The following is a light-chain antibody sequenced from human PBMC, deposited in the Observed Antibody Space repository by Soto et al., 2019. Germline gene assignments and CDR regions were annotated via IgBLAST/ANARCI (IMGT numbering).Light chain of an antibody. Sequence: SVLAQPASLSGSPGQSITISCTGTSSDVGYYNLVSRYQQHPSKAPKLIIFEVSRRPSGVSSRLSGSKSGNTASLAISGLQAEDEADYFCCTYAGSSTYVCGTGTKVTVL. CDR2: EVS. V-gene: IGLV2-23*02. CDR1: SSDVGYYNL. CDR3: CTYAGSSTYV. J-gene: IGLJ1*01.